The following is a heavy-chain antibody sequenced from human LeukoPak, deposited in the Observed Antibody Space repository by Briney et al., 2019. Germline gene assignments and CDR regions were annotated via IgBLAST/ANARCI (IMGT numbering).Heavy chain of an antibody. CDR2: MNPNSGNT. D-gene: IGHD3-10*01. Sequence: XXMGXMNPNSGNTGYAQKFQGRVTMTRNTSISTAYMELSSLRSEDTAVYYCASAYGSGSYYNIDWFDPWGQGTLVTVSS. J-gene: IGHJ5*02. V-gene: IGHV1-8*01. CDR3: ASAYGSGSYYNIDWFDP.